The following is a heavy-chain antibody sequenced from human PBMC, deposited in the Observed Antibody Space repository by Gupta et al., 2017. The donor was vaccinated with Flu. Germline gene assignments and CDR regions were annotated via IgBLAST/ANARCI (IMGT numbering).Heavy chain of an antibody. D-gene: IGHD3-22*01. J-gene: IGHJ6*03. CDR2: IYYSGDA. CDR3: ARDFRFYDTSAYASYYYNFMDV. CDR1: SPYY. Sequence: SPYYWSWIRQPPGKRLEWMGYIYYSGDADYNPSLQSRVTMSIDTSRNQFSLKLTSVTDADTAVYFCARDFRFYDTSAYASYYYNFMDVWGKGTTVTVSS. V-gene: IGHV4-59*01.